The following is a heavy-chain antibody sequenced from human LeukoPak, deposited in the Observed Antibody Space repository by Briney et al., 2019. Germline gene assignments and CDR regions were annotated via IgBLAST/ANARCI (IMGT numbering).Heavy chain of an antibody. CDR2: INPNSGGT. V-gene: IGHV1-2*02. Sequence: EASVKVSCKASGYTFTGYYMHWVRQAPGQGLEWMGWINPNSGGTNYAQKFQGRVTMTRDTSISTAYMELSRLTSDDTAVYYCAGLSGYDPYYFDYWGQGTLVAVSS. CDR1: GYTFTGYY. J-gene: IGHJ4*02. D-gene: IGHD5-12*01. CDR3: AGLSGYDPYYFDY.